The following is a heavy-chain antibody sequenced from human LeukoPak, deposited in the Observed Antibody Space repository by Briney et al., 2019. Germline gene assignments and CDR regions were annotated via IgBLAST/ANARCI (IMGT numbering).Heavy chain of an antibody. D-gene: IGHD5-12*01. J-gene: IGHJ4*02. CDR2: MCYSGST. CDR3: ARQGYSAYEILDY. V-gene: IGHV4-59*08. Sequence: PSETLSLTCTVSGGSISSYYWSWIRQPPGKGLEWIGYMCYSGSTNYSPSLKSRVTISVDTSKNQFSLKLSSVTAADTAVYYCARQGYSAYEILDYWGQGTLVTV. CDR1: GGSISSYY.